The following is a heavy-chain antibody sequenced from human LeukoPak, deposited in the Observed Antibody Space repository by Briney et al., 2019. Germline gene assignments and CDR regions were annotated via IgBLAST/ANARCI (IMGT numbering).Heavy chain of an antibody. V-gene: IGHV1-46*01. J-gene: IGHJ4*02. D-gene: IGHD3-22*01. Sequence: VSVKVSCKASGYTFTSYYMHWVRQAPGQGLEWMGIINPSGGSTSYAQKFQGRVTMTRDMSTSTVYMELSSLRSEDTAVYYCARETEEEYYDSSGGYFDYWGQGTLVTVSS. CDR2: INPSGGST. CDR1: GYTFTSYY. CDR3: ARETEEEYYDSSGGYFDY.